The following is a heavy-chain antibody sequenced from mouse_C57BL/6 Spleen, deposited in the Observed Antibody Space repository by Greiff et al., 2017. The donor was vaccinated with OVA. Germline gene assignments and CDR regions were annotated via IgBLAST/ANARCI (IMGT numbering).Heavy chain of an antibody. CDR2: ISYDGST. D-gene: IGHD1-1*01. Sequence: VQLKESGPGLVKPSQSLSLTCSVTGYSITSGYYWNWIRQFPGNKLEWMGYISYDGSTTYNPSLKNRISITRDTSKNQFFLKLNSVTTEDTATYYCAREGGSIYFDYWGQGTTLTVSS. J-gene: IGHJ2*01. V-gene: IGHV3-6*01. CDR3: AREGGSIYFDY. CDR1: GYSITSGYY.